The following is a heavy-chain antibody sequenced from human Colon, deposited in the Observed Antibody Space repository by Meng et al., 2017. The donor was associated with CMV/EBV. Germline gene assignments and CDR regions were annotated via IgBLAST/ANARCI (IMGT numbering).Heavy chain of an antibody. D-gene: IGHD1-26*01. J-gene: IGHJ4*02. V-gene: IGHV5-51*01. CDR3: VTRYGGSYYVLY. Sequence: GESLKISCKASGYIFTSYWIGWVRQMPGKGLVWMGIIYPGDSDTKYSPAFQGHVTISADKSVTTAYLQWNSLQASDTAMYYCVTRYGGSYYVLYWGQGTQVTVSS. CDR1: GYIFTSYW. CDR2: IYPGDSDT.